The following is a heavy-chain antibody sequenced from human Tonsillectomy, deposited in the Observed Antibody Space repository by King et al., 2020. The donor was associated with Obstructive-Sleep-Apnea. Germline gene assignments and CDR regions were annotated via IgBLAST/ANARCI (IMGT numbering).Heavy chain of an antibody. CDR2: MPYDGSKR. CDR3: AKYIGTTGPTYYRAMDV. Sequence: GGGGGEAGRALGLSCAASGFTCSSCGMHWVRQAPGKGLEWVAVMPYDGSKRYYADSVQGRFTISRDNSKNTLYLQMHSLSAEDTAAYYCAKYIGTTGPTYYRAMDVWGQGTTVTVSS. J-gene: IGHJ6*02. CDR1: GFTCSSCG. D-gene: IGHD4-17*01. V-gene: IGHV3-30*18.